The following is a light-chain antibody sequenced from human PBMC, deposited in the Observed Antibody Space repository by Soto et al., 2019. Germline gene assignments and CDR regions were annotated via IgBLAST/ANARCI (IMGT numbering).Light chain of an antibody. CDR3: QQYYSTPQT. J-gene: IGKJ1*01. Sequence: DVVMTQSPDSLAVSLGERATINCKSSQSILYSSNNKNYLAWYQQKPGQPPKMLIYWASTRESGVPDRFSGSGSGTDFTLTISSLQHEDVAVYYCQQYYSTPQTFGQGTKVEIK. CDR2: WAS. CDR1: QSILYSSNNKNY. V-gene: IGKV4-1*01.